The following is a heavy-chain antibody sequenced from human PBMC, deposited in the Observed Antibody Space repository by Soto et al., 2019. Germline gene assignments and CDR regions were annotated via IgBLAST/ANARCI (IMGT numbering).Heavy chain of an antibody. CDR1: GLNFAGYA. D-gene: IGHD2-2*01. V-gene: IGHV3-23*01. CDR2: LSSSGEKT. J-gene: IGHJ4*02. CDR3: AKEXLFPSIQGIITN. Sequence: EVRLSESGGGLERPGGSLRLSCEASGLNFAGYAMSWVRQAPGKGLDWVSSLSSSGEKTYYSDSVRGRFTISRDNTKNTVYLQMNTLSADDTAVYFCAKEXLFPSIQGIITNWGQGVVVTVSS.